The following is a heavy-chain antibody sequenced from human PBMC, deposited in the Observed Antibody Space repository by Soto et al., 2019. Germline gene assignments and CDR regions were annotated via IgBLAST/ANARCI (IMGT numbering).Heavy chain of an antibody. D-gene: IGHD4-17*01. J-gene: IGHJ5*02. CDR1: GGTFSSYA. CDR2: IIPIFGTA. V-gene: IGHV1-69*01. CDR3: ALKHDYGGNLNWFDP. Sequence: QVQLVQSGAGVKKPGSSVKVSCKASGGTFSSYAISWVRQAPGQGLEWMGGIIPIFGTANYAQKFQGRVTITADESTSTAYMELSSLRSEDTAVYYRALKHDYGGNLNWFDPWGQGTLVTVSS.